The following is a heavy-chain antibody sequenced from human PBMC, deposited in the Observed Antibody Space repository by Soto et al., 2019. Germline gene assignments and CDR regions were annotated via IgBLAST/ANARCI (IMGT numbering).Heavy chain of an antibody. V-gene: IGHV1-46*01. CDR1: GYTFTSYY. J-gene: IGHJ6*02. CDR3: ARDRLRFLEWLPQPPYYYYGMEV. CDR2: INPSGGST. Sequence: ASVKVSCKASGYTFTSYYMHWVRQAPGQGLEWMGIINPSGGSTSYAQKFQGRVTMTRDTSTSTVYMELSSLRSEDTAVYYCARDRLRFLEWLPQPPYYYYGMEVWGQGTTVTVSS. D-gene: IGHD3-3*01.